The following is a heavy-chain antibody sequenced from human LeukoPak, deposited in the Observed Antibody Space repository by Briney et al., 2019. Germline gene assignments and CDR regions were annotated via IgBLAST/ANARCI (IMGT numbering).Heavy chain of an antibody. CDR1: GFTFSSYG. CDR3: AKGAPLVTAIPVTYWFDP. D-gene: IGHD2-21*02. V-gene: IGHV3-30*02. CDR2: IRYDGSNK. J-gene: IGHJ5*02. Sequence: HPGGSLRLSCAASGFTFSSYGMHWVRQAPGKGLEWVAFIRYDGSNKYYADSVKGRFTISRDNSKNTLYLQMNSLRAEDTAVYYCAKGAPLVTAIPVTYWFDPWGQGTLVTVSS.